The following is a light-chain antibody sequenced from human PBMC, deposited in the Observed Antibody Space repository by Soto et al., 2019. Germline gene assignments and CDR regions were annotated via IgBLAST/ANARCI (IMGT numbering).Light chain of an antibody. CDR1: QTISSW. V-gene: IGKV1-5*03. Sequence: DSQRTQSPSTLSGSVGDRVTITCRASQTISSWLAWYQQKPGKAPKLLIYKASTLKSGVPSRFSGSGSGTEFTLTISSLQPDDFATYYCQHYNSYSEAFGQ. CDR2: KAS. J-gene: IGKJ1*01. CDR3: QHYNSYSEA.